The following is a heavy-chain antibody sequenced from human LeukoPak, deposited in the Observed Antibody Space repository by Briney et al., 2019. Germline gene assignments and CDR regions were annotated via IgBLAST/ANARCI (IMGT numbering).Heavy chain of an antibody. CDR1: GGSISSYY. D-gene: IGHD1-7*01. J-gene: IGHJ4*02. Sequence: SETLSLTCTVSGGSISSYYWSWIRQPPGKGLEWIGYIYYSGSTNYNPSLKSRVTITVDTSKNQFSLKLSSVTAADTAVYYCAGLYNWNYARDYWGQGTLVTVSS. V-gene: IGHV4-59*08. CDR2: IYYSGST. CDR3: AGLYNWNYARDY.